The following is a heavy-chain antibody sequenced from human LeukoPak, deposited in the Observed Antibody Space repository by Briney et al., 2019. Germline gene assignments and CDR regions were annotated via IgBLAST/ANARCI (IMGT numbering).Heavy chain of an antibody. Sequence: GGSLRLSCAASGFTFSSYVMHWVRQAPGKGLEWVAVIWYDGSNKYYADSVKGRFTISRDNSKNTLYLQMNSLRAEDTAVYYCARDHPPYYYDSSGPQGDWGQGTLVTVSS. D-gene: IGHD3-22*01. CDR3: ARDHPPYYYDSSGPQGD. V-gene: IGHV3-33*01. CDR1: GFTFSSYV. J-gene: IGHJ4*02. CDR2: IWYDGSNK.